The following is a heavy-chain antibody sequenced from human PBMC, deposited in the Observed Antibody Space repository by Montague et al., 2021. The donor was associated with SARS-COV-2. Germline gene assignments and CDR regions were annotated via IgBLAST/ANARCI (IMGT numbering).Heavy chain of an antibody. CDR3: ARVGRQQLVRLSGMDV. Sequence: SETLSLTYTVSGGSISSSSYYWGWIRQPPGKGLEWIGSIYYSGSTYYXSSLKSRVTISVDTSKNQFSLKLGSVTAADTAVYYCARVGRQQLVRLSGMDVWGQGTTVTVSS. V-gene: IGHV4-39*07. D-gene: IGHD6-13*01. J-gene: IGHJ6*02. CDR1: GGSISSSSYY. CDR2: IYYSGST.